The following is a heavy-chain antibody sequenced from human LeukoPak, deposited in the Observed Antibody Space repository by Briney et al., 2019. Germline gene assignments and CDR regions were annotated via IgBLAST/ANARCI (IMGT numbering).Heavy chain of an antibody. CDR1: GFTFSSYG. D-gene: IGHD2-8*01. V-gene: IGHV3-30*18. J-gene: IGHJ6*02. CDR3: AKDRSSMGYAGMDV. CDR2: ISYDGSNK. Sequence: LGGSLRLSCAASGFTFSSYGMHWVRQAPGKGLEWVAVISYDGSNKYYADSVKGRFTISRDNSKNTLYLQMNSLRAEDTAVYYCAKDRSSMGYAGMDVWGQGTTVTVSS.